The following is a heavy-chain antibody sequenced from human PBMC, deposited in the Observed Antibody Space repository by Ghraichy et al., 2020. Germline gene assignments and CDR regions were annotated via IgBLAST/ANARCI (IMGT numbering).Heavy chain of an antibody. J-gene: IGHJ1*01. CDR1: GFTFTKYA. CDR2: ISATGGST. D-gene: IGHD6-19*01. V-gene: IGHV3-23*01. Sequence: GSLRLSCAASGFTFTKYALSWVRQAPGKGLEWVSLISATGGSTFYADSVKGRFTISRDVSKNTLYMEMNNLRVEDTAVYFCAKGHVGRVAVAGCFHHWGQGTLVSVSS. CDR3: AKGHVGRVAVAGCFHH.